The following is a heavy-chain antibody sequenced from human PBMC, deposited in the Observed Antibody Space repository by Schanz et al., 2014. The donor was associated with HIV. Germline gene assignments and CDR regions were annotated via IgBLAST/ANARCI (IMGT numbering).Heavy chain of an antibody. CDR3: ARGAAEMATMTPWRY. D-gene: IGHD5-12*01. V-gene: IGHV1-18*01. J-gene: IGHJ4*02. CDR2: ISAYNGNT. Sequence: QVQLEQSGAEVKKPGASVKVSCKASGYSFTSYDINWVRQAPGQGLEWMGWISAYNGNTNYAQKLQGRVTMTTDTSTSTAYMDLRSLRSDDTAVYYCARGAAEMATMTPWRYWGQGTLVTVSS. CDR1: GYSFTSYD.